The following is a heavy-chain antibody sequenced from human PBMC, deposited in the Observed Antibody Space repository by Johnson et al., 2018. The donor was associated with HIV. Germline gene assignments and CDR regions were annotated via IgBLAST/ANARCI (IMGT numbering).Heavy chain of an antibody. CDR3: AREVHIVVVSSFRWAFDI. D-gene: IGHD2-21*01. V-gene: IGHV3-30-3*01. J-gene: IGHJ3*02. CDR2: ISYDGGSK. Sequence: QVQLVESGGGVERPGGSLRLSCAASGFTFSSYAMHWVRQAPGKGLEWVAVISYDGGSKYYAASVKGRFTISRDNSKNTLYLQMNSLRAEDTAVYYCAREVHIVVVSSFRWAFDIWGQGTLVTVSS. CDR1: GFTFSSYA.